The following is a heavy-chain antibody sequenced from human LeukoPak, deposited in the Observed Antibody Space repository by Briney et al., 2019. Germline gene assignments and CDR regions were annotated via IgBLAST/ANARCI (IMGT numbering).Heavy chain of an antibody. J-gene: IGHJ3*02. CDR1: GGSISSTRYY. V-gene: IGHV4-39*02. D-gene: IGHD7-27*01. CDR2: IYYIGST. CDR3: VRDGELGISVFDI. Sequence: SETLSLTCTVSGGSISSTRYYWGWIRQPPGKGLEWIGSIYYIGSTYYNPSLKSRVTISVDTSKNQFSLKLRSVTAADTAVYYCVRDGELGISVFDIWGQGTMVTVSS.